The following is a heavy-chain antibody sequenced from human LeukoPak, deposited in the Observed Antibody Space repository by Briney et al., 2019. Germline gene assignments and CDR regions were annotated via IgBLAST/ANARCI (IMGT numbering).Heavy chain of an antibody. CDR3: ARDRRIPRGYFDY. J-gene: IGHJ4*02. Sequence: PGGSLRLSCAASGFTFSDYYMRWIRQAPGKGLEWVSYISSSGSTIYYADSVKGRFTISRDNAKNSLYLQMNSLRAEDTAVYYCARDRRIPRGYFDYWGQGTLVTVSS. CDR2: ISSSGSTI. V-gene: IGHV3-11*04. D-gene: IGHD3-10*01. CDR1: GFTFSDYY.